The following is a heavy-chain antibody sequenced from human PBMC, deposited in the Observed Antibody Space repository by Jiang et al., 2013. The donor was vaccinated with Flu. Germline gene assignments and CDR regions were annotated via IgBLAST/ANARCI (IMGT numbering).Heavy chain of an antibody. CDR1: GYTFTSYY. CDR3: AREYRERVGSGAT. D-gene: IGHD3-10*01. J-gene: IGHJ4*02. CDR2: INPSGGSP. V-gene: IGHV1-46*01. Sequence: GAEVKKPGASVKVSCKASGYTFTSYYIHWVRQAPGQGLEWMGIINPSGGSPRYAQKLQGRVTMTRDTSTSTVYMELSSLRSDDTAVYYCAREYRERVGSGATWGQGTLV.